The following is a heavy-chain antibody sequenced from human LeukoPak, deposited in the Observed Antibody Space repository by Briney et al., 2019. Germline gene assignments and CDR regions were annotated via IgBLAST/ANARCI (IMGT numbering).Heavy chain of an antibody. Sequence: PGGSLRLSCAASGFTFSSYSMNWVRQAPGKGLEWVSSISSSSSYIYYADSVKGRFTISRDNAKNSLHLQMNSLRAEDTAVYYCARDGMYCSSTSCYWGDKYYYYGMDVWGKGTTVTVSS. CDR1: GFTFSSYS. J-gene: IGHJ6*04. V-gene: IGHV3-21*01. D-gene: IGHD2-2*01. CDR2: ISSSSSYI. CDR3: ARDGMYCSSTSCYWGDKYYYYGMDV.